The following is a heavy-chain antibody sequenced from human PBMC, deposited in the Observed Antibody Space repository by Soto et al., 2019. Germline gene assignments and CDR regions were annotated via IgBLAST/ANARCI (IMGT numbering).Heavy chain of an antibody. CDR1: GGSISSGGYY. D-gene: IGHD2-15*01. V-gene: IGHV4-31*03. J-gene: IGHJ4*02. CDR2: IYYSGST. CDR3: AREGYCSGGSCYNDY. Sequence: PSETLSLTCTVSGGSISSGGYYWSWIRQHPGKGLEWIGYIYYSGSTYYNPSLKSRVTISVDTSKNQFSLKLSSVTAADTAVYYCAREGYCSGGSCYNDYWGQGTLVTVSS.